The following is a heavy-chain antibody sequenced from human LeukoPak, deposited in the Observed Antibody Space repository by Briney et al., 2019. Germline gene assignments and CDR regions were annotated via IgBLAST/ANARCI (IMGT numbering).Heavy chain of an antibody. CDR3: ARGIGDYVGDY. V-gene: IGHV4-61*02. Sequence: SETLSLTCTVSGGSISSGSYYWSWIRQPAGKGLEWIGRIYTSGSTNYNPSLKSRVTISVDTFRNQFSLKLSSVTAADTAVYYCARGIGDYVGDYWGQGTLVTVSS. J-gene: IGHJ4*02. D-gene: IGHD4-17*01. CDR2: IYTSGST. CDR1: GGSISSGSYY.